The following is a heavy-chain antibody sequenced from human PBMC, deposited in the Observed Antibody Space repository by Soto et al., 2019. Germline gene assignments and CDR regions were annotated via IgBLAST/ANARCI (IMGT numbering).Heavy chain of an antibody. CDR3: ARDRAVAAPNWFDP. CDR2: ISYDGSKK. CDR1: GLTIRSYA. D-gene: IGHD6-19*01. J-gene: IGHJ5*02. V-gene: IGHV3-30-3*01. Sequence: QVQLVESGGGVVQPGSSLRLSCAASGLTIRSYAMHWVRQAPGKGLEWVAVISYDGSKKFHADAVKGRFTISRDNSKNTLYLRMNSLRAEDTAVYYCARDRAVAAPNWFDPWGQGTLVTVSS.